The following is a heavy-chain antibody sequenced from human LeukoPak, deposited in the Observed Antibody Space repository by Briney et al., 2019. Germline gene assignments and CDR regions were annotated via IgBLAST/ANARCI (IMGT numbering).Heavy chain of an antibody. V-gene: IGHV4-59*08. CDR1: GGSISSYY. J-gene: IGHJ4*02. CDR2: IYYSGST. D-gene: IGHD3-3*01. Sequence: PSETLSLTCTVSGGSISSYYWSWIRQPPGKGLEWIGYIYYSGSTNYNPSLKSRVTISVDTSKNQFSLKLSSVTAADTAVYYCARHLVGSGYYDYFDYWGQGTLVTVSS. CDR3: ARHLVGSGYYDYFDY.